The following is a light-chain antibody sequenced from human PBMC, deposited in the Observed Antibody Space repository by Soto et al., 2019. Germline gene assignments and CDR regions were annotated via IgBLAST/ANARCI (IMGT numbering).Light chain of an antibody. CDR2: GAS. CDR1: QSVSSSY. CDR3: QKYGSSPLT. Sequence: EIRLTQYQGTLSLSPGERATLSCRASQSVSSSYLAWYQQKPGQAPRLLIYGASSRATGIPDRFSGSGSGTDFTLTISRLEPEDFAVYYCQKYGSSPLTFGGGTKVDIK. V-gene: IGKV3-20*01. J-gene: IGKJ4*01.